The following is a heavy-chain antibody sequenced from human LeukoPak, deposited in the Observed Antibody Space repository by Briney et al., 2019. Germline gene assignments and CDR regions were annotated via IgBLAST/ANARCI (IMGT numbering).Heavy chain of an antibody. CDR3: AKDLGRYRNNYFDY. D-gene: IGHD1-26*01. Sequence: QPGGSLRLSCAASGFTFNSYAMGWVRQAPEKGLEWVATISGSGGGTYYADSVKGRFTISRDDSKNTLYLQMNSLRAEDMAVYYCAKDLGRYRNNYFDYWGQGTLVTVSS. CDR1: GFTFNSYA. CDR2: ISGSGGGT. J-gene: IGHJ4*02. V-gene: IGHV3-23*01.